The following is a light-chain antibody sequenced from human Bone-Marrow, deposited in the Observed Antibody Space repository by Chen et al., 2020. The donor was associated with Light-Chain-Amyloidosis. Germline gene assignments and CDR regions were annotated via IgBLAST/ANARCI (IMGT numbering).Light chain of an antibody. CDR3: QAWDSSTVV. CDR2: RDT. J-gene: IGLJ2*01. CDR1: KLEDKY. Sequence: SYELLQPPSMSVSPGQTATITCYGEKLEDKYVCWYQQKPGQSPVLVIYRDTKRPSGIPERFSGANSGNTATLTISGTQALDEADFYCQAWDSSTVVFGGGTRLTVL. V-gene: IGLV3-1*01.